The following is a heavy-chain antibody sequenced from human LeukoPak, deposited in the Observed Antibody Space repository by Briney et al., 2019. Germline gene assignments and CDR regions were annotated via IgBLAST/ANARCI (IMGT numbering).Heavy chain of an antibody. CDR3: ARGARGYDSPAYFDY. J-gene: IGHJ4*02. CDR1: GGTFSSYA. Sequence: SVKVSCKASGGTFSSYAISWVRQAPGQGLEWIGGIIPIFGTANYAQKFQGRVTITADESTSTAYMELSSLRSEDTAVYYCARGARGYDSPAYFDYWGQGTLVTVSS. V-gene: IGHV1-69*13. CDR2: IIPIFGTA. D-gene: IGHD5-12*01.